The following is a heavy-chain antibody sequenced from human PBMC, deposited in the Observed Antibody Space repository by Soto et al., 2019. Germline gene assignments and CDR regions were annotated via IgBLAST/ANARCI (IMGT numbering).Heavy chain of an antibody. V-gene: IGHV1-18*01. D-gene: IGHD6-13*01. CDR2: ISAYNGNT. CDR1: GYEITWYG. Sequence: ASGTVSFKSSGYEITWYGVGGVRQEKGQGLEWMGWISAYNGNTNYAQKLQGRVTMTTDTSTSTAYMELRSLRSNDTAVYYCARDPSRPYSSSWTEYFQHWGQGTLVTVSS. CDR3: ARDPSRPYSSSWTEYFQH. J-gene: IGHJ1*01.